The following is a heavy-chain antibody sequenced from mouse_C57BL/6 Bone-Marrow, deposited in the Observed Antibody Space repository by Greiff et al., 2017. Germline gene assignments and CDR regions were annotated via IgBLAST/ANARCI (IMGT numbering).Heavy chain of an antibody. CDR3: AKKATSYYDYEFAY. Sequence: VQLVESGPGLVQPSQSLSITCTVSGFSLTSYGVHWVRQPPGTGLEWLGVIWSGGSTDYNAAFISRLSISKDNSKSQVFFKMNSLQADDTAIYYCAKKATSYYDYEFAYWGQGTLVTVSA. J-gene: IGHJ3*01. CDR1: GFSLTSYG. D-gene: IGHD2-4*01. CDR2: IWSGGST. V-gene: IGHV2-4*01.